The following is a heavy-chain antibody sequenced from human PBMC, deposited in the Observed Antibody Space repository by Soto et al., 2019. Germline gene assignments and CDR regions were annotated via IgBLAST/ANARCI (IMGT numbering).Heavy chain of an antibody. Sequence: VASVKVSCKASGYTFTSYYMHWVRQAPGQGLEWMGITNPSGGSTSYAQKFQGRVTMTRDTCTSTVYMELSSLRSEDTAVYYCARDGQQLARYYYYGMDVWGQGTTVTVSS. D-gene: IGHD6-6*01. CDR1: GYTFTSYY. CDR2: TNPSGGST. CDR3: ARDGQQLARYYYYGMDV. V-gene: IGHV1-46*01. J-gene: IGHJ6*02.